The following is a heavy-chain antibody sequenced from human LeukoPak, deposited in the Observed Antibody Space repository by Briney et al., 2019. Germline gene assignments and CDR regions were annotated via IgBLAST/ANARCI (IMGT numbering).Heavy chain of an antibody. Sequence: PLETLSLTCTVSGGSISSYYWSWIRQPPGKGLEWIWDIYDSGSTNYNPSLKSRVTISVDTSKNQFSLKLSSVTAADTAVYYCAREWSSGWAEFDYWGQGTLVTVSS. CDR2: IYDSGST. V-gene: IGHV4-59*01. CDR3: AREWSSGWAEFDY. J-gene: IGHJ4*02. D-gene: IGHD6-25*01. CDR1: GGSISSYY.